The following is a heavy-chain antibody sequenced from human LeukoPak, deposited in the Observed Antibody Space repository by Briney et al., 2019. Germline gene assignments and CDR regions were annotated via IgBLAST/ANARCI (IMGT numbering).Heavy chain of an antibody. CDR3: ARTAAAVVYYFDY. V-gene: IGHV3-74*01. CDR2: INGDGSST. J-gene: IGHJ4*02. CDR1: GFTFSNYW. D-gene: IGHD6-13*01. Sequence: PGGSLRLSCAASGFTFSNYWIHWVRQAPGKGLVWVSRINGDGSSTSYADSVKGRFTISRDNAKNTLYLQMNSLRAEDTAVYYCARTAAAVVYYFDYWGQGTLVAVSS.